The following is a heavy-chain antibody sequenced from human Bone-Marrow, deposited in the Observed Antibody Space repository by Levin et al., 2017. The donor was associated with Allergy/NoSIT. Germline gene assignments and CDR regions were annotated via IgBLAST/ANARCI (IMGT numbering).Heavy chain of an antibody. CDR3: ARAIPSGGNSYYYYYMDV. CDR1: GGSISTYY. CDR2: IYYSGST. Sequence: SQTLSLPCTVSGGSISTYYWSWIRQPPEKRLEWIGYIYYSGSTKYNPSLKSRVTLLVDTFKNLFSLKLSSVTAADSAVYFCARAIPSGGNSYYYYYMDVWGKGTTVTVSS. V-gene: IGHV4-59*01. D-gene: IGHD4-23*01. J-gene: IGHJ6*03.